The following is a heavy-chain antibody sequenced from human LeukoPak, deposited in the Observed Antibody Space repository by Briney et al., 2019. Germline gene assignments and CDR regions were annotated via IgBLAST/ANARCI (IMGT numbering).Heavy chain of an antibody. CDR2: ISDTGYYI. J-gene: IGHJ5*02. V-gene: IGHV3-21*01. Sequence: GGSLRLSCAASGFTFSRYSMNWVRQAPGKGLEWVSSISDTGYYIYYADSVKGRFTISRDNAKNSLYLQMNSLRAEDTAVYYCARSPSRVLRYFDFVNTWGQGTLVTVSS. D-gene: IGHD3-9*01. CDR1: GFTFSRYS. CDR3: ARSPSRVLRYFDFVNT.